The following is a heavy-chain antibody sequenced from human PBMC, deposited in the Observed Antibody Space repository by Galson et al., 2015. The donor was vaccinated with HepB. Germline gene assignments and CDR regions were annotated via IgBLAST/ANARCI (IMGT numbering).Heavy chain of an antibody. CDR3: VRARTSVATSGYFDL. J-gene: IGHJ2*01. CDR2: VSYDGNED. D-gene: IGHD4-17*01. V-gene: IGHV3-30*04. Sequence: SLRLSCAASGFTFSSYTMHWVRQTPVKGLEWMAVVSYDGNEDNHADSVKGRFTTSRDNSKNILYMQMNSLRPEDTAVYYCVRARTSVATSGYFDLWGRGTLVSVSS. CDR1: GFTFSSYT.